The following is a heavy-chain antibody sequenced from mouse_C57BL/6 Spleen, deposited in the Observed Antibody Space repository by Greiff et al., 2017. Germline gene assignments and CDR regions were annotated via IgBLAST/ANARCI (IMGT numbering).Heavy chain of an antibody. V-gene: IGHV1-4*01. CDR3: ARSEDAYRPFDY. D-gene: IGHD6-5*01. CDR1: GYTFTSYT. CDR2: INPSSGYT. Sequence: VQLVESGAELARPGASVKMSCKASGYTFTSYTMHWVKQRPGQGLEWIGYINPSSGYTKYNQKFKDKATLTADKSSSTAYMQLSSLTSEDSAVYYCARSEDAYRPFDYWGQGTTLTVSS. J-gene: IGHJ2*01.